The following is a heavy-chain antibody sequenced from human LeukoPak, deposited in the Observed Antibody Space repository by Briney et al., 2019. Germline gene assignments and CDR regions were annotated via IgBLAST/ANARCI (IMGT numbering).Heavy chain of an antibody. D-gene: IGHD3-10*01. CDR3: AREMVRGVIIRRWYFDL. V-gene: IGHV4-34*01. CDR2: INHSGST. J-gene: IGHJ2*01. CDR1: GGSFSGYY. Sequence: PSETLSLTCAVYGGSFSGYYWSWIRQPPGKGLEWIGEINHSGSTNYNPSLKSRVTISVDTSKNQFSLKLSSVTAADTAVYYCAREMVRGVIIRRWYFDLWGRGTLVTVSS.